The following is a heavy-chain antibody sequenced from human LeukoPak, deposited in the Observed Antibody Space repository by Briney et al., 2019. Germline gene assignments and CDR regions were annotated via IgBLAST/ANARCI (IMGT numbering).Heavy chain of an antibody. V-gene: IGHV3-20*04. Sequence: PGGSLRLSCAASGFTFSSYEMNWVRQAPGKGLEWVSGINWNGGSTSYADSVKGRFTISRDNAKNSLYLQMNSLRAEDTALYYCAKARRGSSYYFDYWGQGTLVTVSS. CDR2: INWNGGST. CDR1: GFTFSSYE. CDR3: AKARRGSSYYFDY. J-gene: IGHJ4*02. D-gene: IGHD3-10*01.